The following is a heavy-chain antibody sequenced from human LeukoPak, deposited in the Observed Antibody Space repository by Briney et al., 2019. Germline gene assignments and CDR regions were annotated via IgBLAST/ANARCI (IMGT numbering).Heavy chain of an antibody. D-gene: IGHD3-10*01. J-gene: IGHJ4*02. V-gene: IGHV3-9*01. Sequence: GGSLRLSCAASGFTFDDYAMHWVRQAPGKGLEWVSGISWNSGLIGYADSVKGRFTISRDNAKNSLYLQMNSLRAEDTALYYCAKEADYHGELLCYYFDYWGQGTLVTVSS. CDR1: GFTFDDYA. CDR2: ISWNSGLI. CDR3: AKEADYHGELLCYYFDY.